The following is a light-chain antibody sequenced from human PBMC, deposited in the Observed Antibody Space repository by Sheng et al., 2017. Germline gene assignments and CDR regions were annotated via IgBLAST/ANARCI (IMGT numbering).Light chain of an antibody. V-gene: IGLV1-47*01. CDR1: SSNIGSNY. Sequence: QSALTQPPSASGTPGQRVTISCSGSSSNIGSNYAYWYQQYPGTAPKLLIYRKNQRPSGVPDRFSGSKSGTSASLAISGLRSEDEADYFCAAWDDNVGGPVFGRGTKLTVL. CDR3: AAWDDNVGGPV. J-gene: IGLJ3*02. CDR2: RKN.